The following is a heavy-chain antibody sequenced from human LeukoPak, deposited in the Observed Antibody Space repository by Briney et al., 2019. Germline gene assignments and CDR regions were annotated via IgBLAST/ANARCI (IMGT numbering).Heavy chain of an antibody. CDR3: VCDPGSDESGVYY. V-gene: IGHV3-33*08. D-gene: IGHD3-16*01. Sequence: GRSLRPSCAASGFTFSSYEMHWVRQAPGKGLEWVAVIWYDGSNKYYADSVKGRFTISRDNSKNTLYVQMNSLRAEDTAVYYCVCDPGSDESGVYYWGQGTLVTVSS. CDR1: GFTFSSYE. CDR2: IWYDGSNK. J-gene: IGHJ4*02.